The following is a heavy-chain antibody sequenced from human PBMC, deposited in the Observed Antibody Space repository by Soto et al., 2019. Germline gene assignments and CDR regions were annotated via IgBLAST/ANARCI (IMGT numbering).Heavy chain of an antibody. D-gene: IGHD5-18*01. V-gene: IGHV4-59*08. CDR2: IYYSGST. CDR3: ASGYSYGNFDY. J-gene: IGHJ4*02. CDR1: GGSISSYY. Sequence: QVQLQESGPGLVKPSETLSLTCTVSGGSISSYYWSWIRQPPGKGLEWIGCIYYSGSTNYNPSLKSRVTISVDTSKNQFTLKLSSVTAADTDVYYCASGYSYGNFDYWGQGTLVTVSS.